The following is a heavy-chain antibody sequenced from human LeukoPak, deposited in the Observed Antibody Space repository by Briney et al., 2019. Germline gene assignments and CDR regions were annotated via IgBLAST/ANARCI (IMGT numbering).Heavy chain of an antibody. J-gene: IGHJ4*02. CDR1: GFTFSSYA. V-gene: IGHV3-30*09. CDR2: ISFDGSNK. D-gene: IGHD6-19*01. CDR3: ARGNGLSSGWYEFDF. Sequence: PGRSLRLSCAASGFTFSSYAIHWVRQAPGKGLEWVSLISFDGSNKYYADSVKGRFAISRDNSKNTLYLQMNSLRPEDTAVYYCARGNGLSSGWYEFDFWGQRALVAVSS.